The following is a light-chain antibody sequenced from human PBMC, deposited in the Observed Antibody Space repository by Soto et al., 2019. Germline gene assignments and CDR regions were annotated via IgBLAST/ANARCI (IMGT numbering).Light chain of an antibody. V-gene: IGLV2-8*01. Sequence: QSALTQPPSASGSLGQSVTISCLGTSSDVGGYNYVSWHQQHPGKAPKVMIYEVTKRPPGVPDRFSGSKSGNTASLTVSGLQAEDEADYYCSSFAGGGNPVLLGGGTKLTVL. CDR2: EVT. J-gene: IGLJ2*01. CDR1: SSDVGGYNY. CDR3: SSFAGGGNPVL.